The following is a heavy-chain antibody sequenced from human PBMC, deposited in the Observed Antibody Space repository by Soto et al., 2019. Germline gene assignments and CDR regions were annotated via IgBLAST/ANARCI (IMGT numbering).Heavy chain of an antibody. D-gene: IGHD3-3*01. J-gene: IGHJ4*02. CDR3: ARDSRKNNWSPDY. Sequence: GGSLRLSCAASGFIFNSFAMSWVRQAPGKGPEWVSLITGGGGRTYYVDSVKGRFTLSRDNSKNMMYLDMNSLRVEDTAVYYCARDSRKNNWSPDYWGQGTLVTVS. CDR1: GFIFNSFA. CDR2: ITGGGGRT. V-gene: IGHV3-23*01.